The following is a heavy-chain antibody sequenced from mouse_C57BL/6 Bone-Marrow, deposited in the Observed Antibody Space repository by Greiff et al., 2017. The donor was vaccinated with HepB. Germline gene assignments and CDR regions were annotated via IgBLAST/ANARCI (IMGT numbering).Heavy chain of an antibody. Sequence: QVQLQHSGAELARPGASVKMSCKASGYTFTSYTMHWVKQRPGQGLEWIGYINPSSGYTKYNQKFKDKATLTADKSSSTAYMQLSSLTSEDSAVYYCARSADYGSSYNAMDYWGQGTSVTVSS. CDR3: ARSADYGSSYNAMDY. V-gene: IGHV1-4*01. D-gene: IGHD1-1*01. CDR2: INPSSGYT. CDR1: GYTFTSYT. J-gene: IGHJ4*01.